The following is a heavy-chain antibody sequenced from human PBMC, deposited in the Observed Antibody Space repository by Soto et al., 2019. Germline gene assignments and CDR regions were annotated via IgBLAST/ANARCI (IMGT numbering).Heavy chain of an antibody. Sequence: QVQLVQSGAEVKEPGASVKVSCEASGYTCTSYGISGVRQAPGQGLEWMGWVNAYKGNTNYAQKFQGRVTMTTDTSTSTAYMELRSLRSDDTAVYYCAREAVSGRTGFDYWGQGTLVTVSS. J-gene: IGHJ4*02. D-gene: IGHD6-19*01. CDR2: VNAYKGNT. V-gene: IGHV1-18*01. CDR1: GYTCTSYG. CDR3: AREAVSGRTGFDY.